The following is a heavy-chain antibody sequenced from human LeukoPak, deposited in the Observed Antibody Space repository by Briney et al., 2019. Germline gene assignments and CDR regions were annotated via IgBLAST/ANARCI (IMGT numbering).Heavy chain of an antibody. V-gene: IGHV1-46*01. CDR2: INPSGGST. CDR3: ARDMAVGYDSSGYYLY. Sequence: GASVKVSCKASGYTFTSYYMHWVRQAPGQGLEWMGIINPSGGSTSYAQKFQGRVTMTRDTSTSTVYMELSSLRSEDTAVYYCARDMAVGYDSSGYYLYWGQGTLVTVSS. J-gene: IGHJ4*02. D-gene: IGHD3-22*01. CDR1: GYTFTSYY.